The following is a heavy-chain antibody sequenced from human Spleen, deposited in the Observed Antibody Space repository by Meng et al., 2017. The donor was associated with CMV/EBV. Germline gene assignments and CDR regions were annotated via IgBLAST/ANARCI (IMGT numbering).Heavy chain of an antibody. D-gene: IGHD3-10*01. CDR2: IKSKTDGGTT. Sequence: GESLKISCEVSGFTFSNAWMSWVRQAPGKGLEWVGRIKSKTDGGTTDYAAPVKGRFTISRDDSKNTLYLQMNSLKTEDTAVYYCTTGGYYGSGSFDYWGQGTLVTVSS. V-gene: IGHV3-15*01. J-gene: IGHJ4*02. CDR3: TTGGYYGSGSFDY. CDR1: GFTFSNAW.